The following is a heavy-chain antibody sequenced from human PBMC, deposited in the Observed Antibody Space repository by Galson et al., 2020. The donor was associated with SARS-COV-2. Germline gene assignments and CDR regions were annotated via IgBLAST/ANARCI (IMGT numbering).Heavy chain of an antibody. V-gene: IGHV4-38-2*01. D-gene: IGHD3-22*01. J-gene: IGHJ2*01. CDR3: ARQGVNMIVLVTVPGWFFDL. CDR2: IYPSGST. Sequence: SETLSLTCAVSGYSISTTNYWGWVRQPPGKGLEWIGSIYPSGSTYYNPSLKSRVTISLDTSRNQFSLTLHSVTAADTALYYCARQGVNMIVLVTVPGWFFDLWGRGTLVSFSS. CDR1: GYSISTTNY.